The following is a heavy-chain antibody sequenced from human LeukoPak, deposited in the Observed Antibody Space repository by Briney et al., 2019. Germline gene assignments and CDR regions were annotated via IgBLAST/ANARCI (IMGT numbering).Heavy chain of an antibody. Sequence: GASVKVSCKASGGTFSSYAISWVRQAPGQGLEWMGRIIPILGIANYAQKFQGRVTITADKSTSTAYMELSSLRSEDTAVYYCASAYYYGSGSYGRDYWGQGTLVTVSS. D-gene: IGHD3-10*01. V-gene: IGHV1-69*04. CDR1: GGTFSSYA. CDR2: IIPILGIA. J-gene: IGHJ4*02. CDR3: ASAYYYGSGSYGRDY.